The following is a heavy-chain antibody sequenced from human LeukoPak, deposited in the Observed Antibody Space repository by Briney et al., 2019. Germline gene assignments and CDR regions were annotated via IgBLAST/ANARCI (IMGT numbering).Heavy chain of an antibody. CDR2: IIPIFGTA. D-gene: IGHD3-22*01. V-gene: IGHV1-69*05. CDR3: ARTYYYDSSGFDI. J-gene: IGHJ3*02. CDR1: GGTFSSYA. Sequence: GASVKVSCKASGGTFSSYAISWVRQAPGQGLEWMGGIIPIFGTANYAQKFQGRVTITTDESTSTAYMELGSLRSEDTAVYYCARTYYYDSSGFDIWGQGTMVTVSS.